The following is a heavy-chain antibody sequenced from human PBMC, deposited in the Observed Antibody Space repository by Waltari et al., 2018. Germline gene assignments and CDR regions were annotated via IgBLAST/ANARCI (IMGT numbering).Heavy chain of an antibody. J-gene: IGHJ4*02. CDR3: ASSTAQPWTKGGLDN. CDR2: VYTGGST. V-gene: IGHV3-53*02. Sequence: DVQLVETGGGLIQPGGSLTLSCAASGFIVNHDSMSWVRQAPGKGLEWVSIVYTGGSTYYADCVKGRFTISRDSSKNTLYLQMNDLRAEDTAVYYCASSTAQPWTKGGLDNWGQGTLVIVSS. D-gene: IGHD5-18*01. CDR1: GFIVNHDS.